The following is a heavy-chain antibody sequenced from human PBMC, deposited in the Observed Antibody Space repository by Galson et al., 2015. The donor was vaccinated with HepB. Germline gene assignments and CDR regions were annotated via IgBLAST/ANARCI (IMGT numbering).Heavy chain of an antibody. J-gene: IGHJ6*03. Sequence: SLRLSCAASGFTFSSYSMNWVRQAPGKGLEWVSSISSSSSYIYYADSVKGRFTISRDNAKNSLYLQMNSLRAEDTAVYYCARGPPDPYSRFTERWRPVYYYYYMDVWGKGTTVTVSS. CDR1: GFTFSSYS. D-gene: IGHD6-13*01. V-gene: IGHV3-21*04. CDR3: ARGPPDPYSRFTERWRPVYYYYYMDV. CDR2: ISSSSSYI.